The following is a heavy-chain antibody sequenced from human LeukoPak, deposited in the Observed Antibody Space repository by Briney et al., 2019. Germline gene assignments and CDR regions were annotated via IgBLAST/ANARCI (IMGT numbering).Heavy chain of an antibody. CDR3: ARADRLDGGPYLIGP. CDR1: GYSFTDYY. Sequence: ASVKVSCKTSGYSFTDYYMHWVRQAPGQGPEWMGWINPNSGGTSSAQRFQGRVTMTRDTSITTVYMEVSWLTSDDTAIYYCARADRLDGGPYLIGPWGQGTLVTVSS. CDR2: INPNSGGT. J-gene: IGHJ5*02. D-gene: IGHD2-21*01. V-gene: IGHV1-2*02.